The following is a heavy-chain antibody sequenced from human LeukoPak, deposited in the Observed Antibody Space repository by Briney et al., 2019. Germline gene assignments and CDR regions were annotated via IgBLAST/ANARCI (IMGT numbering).Heavy chain of an antibody. CDR3: ARDRLHYGEYEKTFDY. CDR1: GFTFSSYS. J-gene: IGHJ4*02. V-gene: IGHV3-48*01. CDR2: ITFSSSII. Sequence: GGSLRLSCAASGFTFSSYSMNWVRQAPGKGVQWVSYITFSSSIIYYADSVKGRFTISRDNAKNSLYLQMNSLRAEDTAVYYCARDRLHYGEYEKTFDYWGQGTLVSVSS. D-gene: IGHD4-17*01.